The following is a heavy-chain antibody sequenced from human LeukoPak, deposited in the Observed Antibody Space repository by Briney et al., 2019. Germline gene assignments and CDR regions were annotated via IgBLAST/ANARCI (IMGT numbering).Heavy chain of an antibody. CDR3: ARSDHAVDAFDI. V-gene: IGHV4-59*01. CDR1: GGSISSYY. J-gene: IGHJ3*02. CDR2: IYYSGST. D-gene: IGHD1-14*01. Sequence: SETLSLTCTVSGGSISSYYWSWIRQPPGKGLEWIGYIYYSGSTNYNPSLKSRVTISVDTSKNQFSLKLSSVTAADTAVYYCARSDHAVDAFDIWGQGTMVTVSS.